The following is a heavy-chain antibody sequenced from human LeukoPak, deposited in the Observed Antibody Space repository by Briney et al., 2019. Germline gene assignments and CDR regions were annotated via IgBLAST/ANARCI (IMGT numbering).Heavy chain of an antibody. CDR2: IKQDGSEK. J-gene: IGHJ5*02. Sequence: GGSLRLSCAASGFTFSSYWMSWVRQAPGKGLEWVANIKQDGSEKYYVDSVKGRFTISRDNAKNSLYLQMNSLRAEDTAAYYCARDRGSNWFDPWGQGTLVTVSS. V-gene: IGHV3-7*01. CDR1: GFTFSSYW. CDR3: ARDRGSNWFDP. D-gene: IGHD3-10*01.